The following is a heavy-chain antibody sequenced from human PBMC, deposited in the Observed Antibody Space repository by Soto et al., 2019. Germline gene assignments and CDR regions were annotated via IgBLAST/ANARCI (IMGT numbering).Heavy chain of an antibody. D-gene: IGHD3-3*01. V-gene: IGHV3-23*01. CDR1: GFTFSSYA. CDR2: ISGSGGST. CDR3: ANFSWSDFWGGYSSPFFDY. Sequence: GGSLRLSCAASGFTFSSYAMSWVRQAPGKGLEWVSAISGSGGSTYYADSVKGRFTISRDNSKNTLYLQMNSLRAEDTAVYYCANFSWSDFWGGYSSPFFDYGGQGPLVPVSS. J-gene: IGHJ4*02.